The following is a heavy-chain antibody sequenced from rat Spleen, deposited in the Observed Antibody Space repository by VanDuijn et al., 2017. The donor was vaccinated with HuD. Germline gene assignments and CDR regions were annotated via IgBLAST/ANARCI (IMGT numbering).Heavy chain of an antibody. J-gene: IGHJ4*01. Sequence: VQLKESGPGLVQPSQTLSLTCTVSGFSLTSYHVSWIRQAPTKGLEWVAAISYDGISTYYRDSVRGRFTISSDNAKTTLYLQMDSLRSEDTAIYYCTRGYVMDAWGQGASVTVSS. CDR2: ISYDGIST. CDR1: GFSLTSYH. CDR3: TRGYVMDA. V-gene: IGHV5-29*01.